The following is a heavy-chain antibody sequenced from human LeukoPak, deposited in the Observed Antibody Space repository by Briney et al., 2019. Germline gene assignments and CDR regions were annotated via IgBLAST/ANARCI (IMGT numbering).Heavy chain of an antibody. CDR1: GISFRSHG. CDR3: ARARNDYDSNGFSFLDY. Sequence: SGGSLRLSCAASGISFRSHGMHWVRQAPGKGLAWVAGIWYDGSNIYYADSVKARFTISRDNSKNTLYLQMNSLRAEDTALYYCARARNDYDSNGFSFLDYWGQGTLVTVSS. D-gene: IGHD3-22*01. J-gene: IGHJ4*02. CDR2: IWYDGSNI. V-gene: IGHV3-33*01.